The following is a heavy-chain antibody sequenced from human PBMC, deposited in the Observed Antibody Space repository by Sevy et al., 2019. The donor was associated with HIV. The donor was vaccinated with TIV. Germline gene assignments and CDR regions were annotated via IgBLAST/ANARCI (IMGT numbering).Heavy chain of an antibody. Sequence: SETLSLTCTVSGGSISSYYWSWIRQPAGKGLEWIGPIYTSGSTNYNPSLKSRVTMSVDTSKNQFSLKLSSVTAADTAVYYGARVGPTYYYGSGSYSAGYYYGMDVWGQGTTVTVSS. CDR1: GGSISSYY. J-gene: IGHJ6*02. V-gene: IGHV4-4*07. D-gene: IGHD3-10*01. CDR3: ARVGPTYYYGSGSYSAGYYYGMDV. CDR2: IYTSGST.